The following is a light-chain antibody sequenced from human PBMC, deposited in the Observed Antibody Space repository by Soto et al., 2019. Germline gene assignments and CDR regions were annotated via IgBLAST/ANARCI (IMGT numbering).Light chain of an antibody. CDR1: LAISNH. V-gene: IGKV1-33*01. CDR2: DTS. J-gene: IGKJ4*01. Sequence: DIQMTQSPSPLPASVGDRVIITCQASLAISNHLNWYQQKPGRAPKLLIYDTSYLETGVPSRFRGSGGGTDFTFTITSLQPEDFATYFCQQTDKLPLTFGGGTKVDMK. CDR3: QQTDKLPLT.